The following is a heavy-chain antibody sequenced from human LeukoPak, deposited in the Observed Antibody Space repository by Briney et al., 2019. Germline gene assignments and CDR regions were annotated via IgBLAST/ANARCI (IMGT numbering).Heavy chain of an antibody. D-gene: IGHD6-13*01. V-gene: IGHV1-2*02. CDR2: INPNSGGT. J-gene: IGHJ3*02. CDR3: AREGTAAGRSDAFGI. Sequence: ASVKVSCKASGYTFTGYYMHWVRQAPGQGLEWMGWINPNSGGTNYAQKFQGRVTMTRDTSISTAYMELSRLRSDDTAVYYCAREGTAAGRSDAFGIWGQGTMVTVSS. CDR1: GYTFTGYY.